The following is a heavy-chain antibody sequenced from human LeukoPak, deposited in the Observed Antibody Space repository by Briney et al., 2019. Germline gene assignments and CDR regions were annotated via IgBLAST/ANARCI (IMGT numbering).Heavy chain of an antibody. V-gene: IGHV1-8*03. J-gene: IGHJ5*02. CDR3: ARGGYCSSTSCYTGDWFDP. Sequence: GASVKVSCKASGYTFTSYDINWVRQATGQGLEWMGWMNPNSGNTGYAQKFPGRVTITRNTSISTAYMELSSLRSEDTAVYYCARGGYCSSTSCYTGDWFDPWGQGTLVTVSS. CDR2: MNPNSGNT. CDR1: GYTFTSYD. D-gene: IGHD2-2*02.